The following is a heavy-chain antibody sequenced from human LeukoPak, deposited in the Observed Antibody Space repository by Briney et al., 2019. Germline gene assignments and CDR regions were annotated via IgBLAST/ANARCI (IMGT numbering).Heavy chain of an antibody. Sequence: GGSLRLSCAASGFTFSSYSMNWVRQAPGKGLEWVSYISSSSSTIYYADSVKGRFTISRDNAKNSLYLQMNSLRDEDTAVYYCAKDTTDVAAAGGGMDVWGQGTSVTVSS. V-gene: IGHV3-48*02. J-gene: IGHJ6*02. CDR3: AKDTTDVAAAGGGMDV. CDR2: ISSSSSTI. D-gene: IGHD6-13*01. CDR1: GFTFSSYS.